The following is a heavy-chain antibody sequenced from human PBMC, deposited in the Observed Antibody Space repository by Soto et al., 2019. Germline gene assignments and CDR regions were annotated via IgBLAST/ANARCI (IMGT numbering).Heavy chain of an antibody. CDR3: ARDPIDSSSSFNWFDP. Sequence: EVQLVESGGGLVKPGGSLRLSCAASGFTFSSYSMNWVRQAPGKGLEWVSSISSSSSYIYYADSVKGRFTISRDNAKNSLYLQMNSLRAEDTAVYYGARDPIDSSSSFNWFDPWGQGTLVTVSS. J-gene: IGHJ5*02. V-gene: IGHV3-21*01. CDR2: ISSSSSYI. CDR1: GFTFSSYS. D-gene: IGHD6-6*01.